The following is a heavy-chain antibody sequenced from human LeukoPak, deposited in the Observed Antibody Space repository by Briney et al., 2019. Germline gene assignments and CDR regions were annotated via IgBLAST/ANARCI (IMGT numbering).Heavy chain of an antibody. CDR2: ISSSSSYI. CDR3: ARDRSSSSPTDY. Sequence: GGSLRLSCAASGFTFSSYSMNWVRQAPGKGLEWVSSISSSSSYIYYADSVKGRFTISRDNAKNSLYLQMNSPRAEDTAVYYCARDRSSSSPTDYWGQGTLVTVSS. V-gene: IGHV3-21*01. CDR1: GFTFSSYS. D-gene: IGHD6-13*01. J-gene: IGHJ4*02.